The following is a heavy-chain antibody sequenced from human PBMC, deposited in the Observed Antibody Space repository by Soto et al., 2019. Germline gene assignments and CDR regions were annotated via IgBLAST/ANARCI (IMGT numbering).Heavy chain of an antibody. CDR2: IKQDGSEK. CDR1: GFPFSSYW. J-gene: IGHJ6*02. V-gene: IGHV3-7*05. D-gene: IGHD6-6*01. CDR3: ARDRRIAALYYYYYGMDV. Sequence: GGSLRLSCAASGFPFSSYWMSWVRQAPGKGLEWVANIKQDGSEKYYVDSVKGRFTTSRDNAKNSLYLQMNSLRAEDTAVYYCARDRRIAALYYYYYGMDVWGQGTTVTVSS.